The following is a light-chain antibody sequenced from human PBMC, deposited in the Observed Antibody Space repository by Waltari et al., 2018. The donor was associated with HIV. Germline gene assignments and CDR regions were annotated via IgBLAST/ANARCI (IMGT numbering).Light chain of an antibody. CDR3: CSYGGDDTLV. J-gene: IGLJ3*02. CDR2: DDS. Sequence: QSVLTQHAAVSGSLGQSITLSCTGASTNVGSYSLVSWYQNRPGQATTLIIYDDSKRPCGISSRFSGSKSGNTGSLTISGLQSEDEADYYCCSYGGDDTLVFGGGTKVTAL. CDR1: STNVGSYSL. V-gene: IGLV2-23*01.